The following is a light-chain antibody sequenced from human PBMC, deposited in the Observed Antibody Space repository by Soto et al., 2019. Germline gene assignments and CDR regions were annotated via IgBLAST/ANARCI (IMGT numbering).Light chain of an antibody. Sequence: RATLSCRASQSVSSNFLAWYQQKPGQAPRLLIYGASSRATGIPDRFSGSGSGTDFTLTISRLEPEDFAVYYCQQYGTSPWTFGQGTKVDIK. J-gene: IGKJ1*01. V-gene: IGKV3-20*01. CDR1: QSVSSNF. CDR2: GAS. CDR3: QQYGTSPWT.